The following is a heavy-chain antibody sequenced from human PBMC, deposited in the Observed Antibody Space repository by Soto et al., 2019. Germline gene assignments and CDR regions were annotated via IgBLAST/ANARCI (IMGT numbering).Heavy chain of an antibody. Sequence: PSETLSLTCTVSGGSISSSSYYWGWIRQPPGKGLEWIGSIYYSGSTYYNPSLKSRVTISVDTSKNQFSLKLSSATAADTAVYYCARRVVGQYYFDYWGQGTLVTVSS. CDR2: IYYSGST. D-gene: IGHD2-15*01. CDR3: ARRVVGQYYFDY. CDR1: GGSISSSSYY. V-gene: IGHV4-39*01. J-gene: IGHJ4*02.